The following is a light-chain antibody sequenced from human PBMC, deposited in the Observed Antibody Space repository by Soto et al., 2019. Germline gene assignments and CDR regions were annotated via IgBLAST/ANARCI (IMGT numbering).Light chain of an antibody. CDR1: SSNVGSYDL. J-gene: IGLJ2*01. V-gene: IGLV2-23*02. CDR2: EVT. CDR3: CSYAASNTLI. Sequence: QSVLTQPASVSGSPGQSITISCTGTSSNVGSYDLVSWYQQHPGKAPKLLIYEVTKRPSGVSNRFSGSKSGNTASLTISGLQAEDEAAYACCSYAASNTLIFGGVTTLTVL.